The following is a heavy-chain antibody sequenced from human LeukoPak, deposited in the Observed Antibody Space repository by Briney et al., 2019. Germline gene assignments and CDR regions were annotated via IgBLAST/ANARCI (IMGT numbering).Heavy chain of an antibody. CDR3: ARCGYGDYEYDAFDI. Sequence: PGESLKISCKGSGYSFTSYWIGWVRQMPGKGLEWMGIIYPGDSDTRYSPSFQGQVTISADKSISTAYLQWSSLKASDTAMYYCARCGYGDYEYDAFDIWGQGTMVTVSS. CDR1: GYSFTSYW. V-gene: IGHV5-51*01. D-gene: IGHD4-17*01. CDR2: IYPGDSDT. J-gene: IGHJ3*02.